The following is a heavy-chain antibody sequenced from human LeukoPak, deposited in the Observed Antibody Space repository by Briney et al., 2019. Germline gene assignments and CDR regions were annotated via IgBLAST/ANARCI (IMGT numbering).Heavy chain of an antibody. CDR2: ISYSGSP. Sequence: SETLSLTCTVSGASISSGGYYWSWIRQHPGKGLEWIGYISYSGSPYYNPSLKSRVTISVDTSRNQFSLKLSSVTAADTAVYYCARGSYYDSSGYPDYWGQGTLVTVSS. J-gene: IGHJ4*02. D-gene: IGHD3-22*01. CDR1: GASISSGGYY. CDR3: ARGSYYDSSGYPDY. V-gene: IGHV4-31*03.